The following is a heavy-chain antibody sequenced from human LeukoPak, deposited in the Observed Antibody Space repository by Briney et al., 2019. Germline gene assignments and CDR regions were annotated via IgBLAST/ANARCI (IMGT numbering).Heavy chain of an antibody. J-gene: IGHJ4*02. V-gene: IGHV3-74*01. CDR1: GFTFSTSX. CDR2: INPDGSIT. Sequence: LSCAASGFTFSTSXMHWVRQXPGKXLVWVSRINPDGSITNYADSVKGRYTISRDNANNMLYLLMNSLRVDDTAVYYCVRAXLXTSDYWGQGTLVTXSX. CDR3: VRAXLXTSDY.